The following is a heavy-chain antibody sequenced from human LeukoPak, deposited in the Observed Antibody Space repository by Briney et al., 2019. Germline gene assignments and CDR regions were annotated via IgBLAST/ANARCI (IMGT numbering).Heavy chain of an antibody. CDR3: ARAPEVHYYYMDV. CDR1: GFAFNTYR. J-gene: IGHJ6*03. CDR2: ISSSSTDI. V-gene: IGHV3-21*01. Sequence: PGGSLRLSCAASGFAFNTYRMDRVRQAPGKGLEWVSSISSSSTDIYYADSFRGRFTISRDNARNTLYLQMNSLRAEDTAVYYCARAPEVHYYYMDVWGTGTTVTVSS.